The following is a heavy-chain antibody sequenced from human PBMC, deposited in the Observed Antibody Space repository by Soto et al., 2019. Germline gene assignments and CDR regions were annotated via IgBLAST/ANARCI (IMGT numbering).Heavy chain of an antibody. CDR3: AKTGGWNWFDP. V-gene: IGHV1-18*01. J-gene: IGHJ5*02. Sequence: QVQLVQSGAEVKKPGASVKVSCKASGYTFTDYGISWVRQAPGQGLEWMGWISPYTGDTKYPQRLQGRVTVTADTSTSTAYMELRSLKSDDTAVYYCAKTGGWNWFDPWGQGTLVSVSP. D-gene: IGHD6-19*01. CDR1: GYTFTDYG. CDR2: ISPYTGDT.